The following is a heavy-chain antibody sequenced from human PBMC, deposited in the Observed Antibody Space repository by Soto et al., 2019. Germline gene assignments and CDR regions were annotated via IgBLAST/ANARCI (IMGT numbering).Heavy chain of an antibody. CDR2: IISSSSYI. CDR3: ASDPTTPYYDSSGYRDLNYYYGMDV. CDR1: GFTFRSYS. Sequence: LSLSCAASGFTFRSYSMNWFRQAPGKGLEWVSSIISSSSYIYYADSVKGRFTISRDNAKNSLYLQMNSLRAEDTAVYYCASDPTTPYYDSSGYRDLNYYYGMDVWGQGTTVTVSS. V-gene: IGHV3-21*01. J-gene: IGHJ6*02. D-gene: IGHD3-22*01.